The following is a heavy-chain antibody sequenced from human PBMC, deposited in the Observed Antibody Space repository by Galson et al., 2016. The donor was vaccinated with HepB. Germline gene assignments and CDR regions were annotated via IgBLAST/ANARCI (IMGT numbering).Heavy chain of an antibody. D-gene: IGHD3-22*01. CDR2: IYYSGST. V-gene: IGHV4-39*01. CDR1: GGSISSSSYY. CDR3: ARRAATYDSSGYYYGADGDY. J-gene: IGHJ4*02. Sequence: SETLSLTCTVSGGSISSSSYYWGWIRQPPGKGLEWIGSIYYSGSTYYSPSLKSRVTISVDTSKNQFSLKLSSVTAADTAVYYCARRAATYDSSGYYYGADGDYWGQGTLVTVSS.